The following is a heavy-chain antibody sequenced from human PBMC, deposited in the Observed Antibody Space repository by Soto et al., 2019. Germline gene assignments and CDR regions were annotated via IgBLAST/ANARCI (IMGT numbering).Heavy chain of an antibody. Sequence: SETLSLTCTVSGGSISSHYWSWVRQPPGKGLEWIGYLYYTGSTNYNASLKGQVTMSLDTSKNQFSLMLTSVTAADTAVYYCARVGATVTSQALGFDHWGQGILVTVSS. D-gene: IGHD4-17*01. V-gene: IGHV4-59*11. CDR1: GGSISSHY. CDR3: ARVGATVTSQALGFDH. J-gene: IGHJ4*02. CDR2: LYYTGST.